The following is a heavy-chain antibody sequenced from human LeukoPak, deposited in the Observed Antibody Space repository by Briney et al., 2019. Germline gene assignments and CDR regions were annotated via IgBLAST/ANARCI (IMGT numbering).Heavy chain of an antibody. Sequence: SETLSLTCTVSGGSISSYYWSWIRQPPGKGLEWTGYIYYSGSTNYNPSLKSRVTISVDTSKNQFSLKLSSVTAADTAVYYCARDTSGSYFDYWGQGTLVTVSS. CDR2: IYYSGST. CDR1: GGSISSYY. CDR3: ARDTSGSYFDY. D-gene: IGHD1-26*01. V-gene: IGHV4-59*01. J-gene: IGHJ4*02.